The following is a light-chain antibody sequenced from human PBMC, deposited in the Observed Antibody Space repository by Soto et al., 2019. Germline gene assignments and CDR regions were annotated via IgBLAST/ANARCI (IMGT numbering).Light chain of an antibody. V-gene: IGKV2-28*01. CDR1: QSLLHSNGYNY. Sequence: DLVGTQSPLSLPVTPGEPASISCRSSQSLLHSNGYNYLDWYLQKPGQSPQLLIYLGSNRASGVHDRFSGSGSGTDFTLKISRVEAEDVGLYYCMQALQAPLTFGQGTKVEI. J-gene: IGKJ1*01. CDR3: MQALQAPLT. CDR2: LGS.